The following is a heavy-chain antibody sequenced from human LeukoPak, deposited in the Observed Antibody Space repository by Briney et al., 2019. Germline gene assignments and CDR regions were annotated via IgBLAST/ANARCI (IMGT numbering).Heavy chain of an antibody. CDR1: GLHFSGTA. V-gene: IGHV3-23*01. D-gene: IGHD6-19*01. CDR2: ISHDGMNA. CDR3: AKDGAQYSSGPECDP. Sequence: GGSLRLSCAASGLHFSGTAMSWVRQAPEKGLEWVSAISHDGMNAYYADSVKGRFTISRDNSKKTVSLEMSSLTAADTGVYYCAKDGAQYSSGPECDPRGQGALVTVSP. J-gene: IGHJ5*02.